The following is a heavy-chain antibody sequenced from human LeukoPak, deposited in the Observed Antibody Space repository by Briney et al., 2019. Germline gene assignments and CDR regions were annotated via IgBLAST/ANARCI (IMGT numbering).Heavy chain of an antibody. CDR2: IYTSGST. CDR3: ASHTIFNWFDP. Sequence: PSETLSLTCTVSGGSISSYYWSWIRQPAGKGLEWIGRIYTSGSTNYNPSLKSRVTMSVDTSKNQFSLKPSSVTAAETAVYYCASHTIFNWFDPWGQGTLVTVSS. D-gene: IGHD3-3*01. CDR1: GGSISSYY. J-gene: IGHJ5*02. V-gene: IGHV4-4*07.